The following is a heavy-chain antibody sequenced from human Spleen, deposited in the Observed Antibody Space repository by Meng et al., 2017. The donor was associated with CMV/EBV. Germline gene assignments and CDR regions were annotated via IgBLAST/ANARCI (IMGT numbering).Heavy chain of an antibody. V-gene: IGHV3-74*01. CDR1: GFTLSSYW. Sequence: GGSLRLSCAASGFTLSSYWMLWVRQAPGKGLVWVSRINSDGSSTSNADSVKGRFTISRDNAKNTLYLQMNSLRAEDTAVYYCVRGGGYSYGPFDYWGQGTLVTVSS. D-gene: IGHD5-18*01. CDR3: VRGGGYSYGPFDY. J-gene: IGHJ4*02. CDR2: INSDGSST.